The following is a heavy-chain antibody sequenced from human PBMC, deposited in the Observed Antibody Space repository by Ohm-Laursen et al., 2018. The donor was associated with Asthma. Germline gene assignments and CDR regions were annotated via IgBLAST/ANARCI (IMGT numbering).Heavy chain of an antibody. V-gene: IGHV3-30-3*01. J-gene: IGHJ4*02. D-gene: IGHD5-24*01. CDR3: ARDVMARYLPAFDF. Sequence: YDGGLKYYADSVNGRFTVSRDDSKNTLYLQMNSLRPDDTAVYYCARDVMARYLPAFDFWGQGTLVTVSS. CDR2: YDGGLK.